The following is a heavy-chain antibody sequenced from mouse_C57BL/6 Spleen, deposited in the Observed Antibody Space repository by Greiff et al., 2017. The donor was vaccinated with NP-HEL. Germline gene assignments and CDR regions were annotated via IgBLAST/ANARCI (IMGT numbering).Heavy chain of an antibody. V-gene: IGHV1-82*01. CDR1: GYAFSSSW. J-gene: IGHJ2*01. CDR3: ARVGHDYFDY. CDR2: IYPGDGDT. Sequence: QVQLQQSGPELVKPGASVKISCKASGYAFSSSWMNWVKQRPGKGLEWIGRIYPGDGDTNYNGKFKGKATLTADKSSSTAYMQLSSLTSEDSAVYFCARVGHDYFDYWGQGTTLTVSS. D-gene: IGHD3-3*01.